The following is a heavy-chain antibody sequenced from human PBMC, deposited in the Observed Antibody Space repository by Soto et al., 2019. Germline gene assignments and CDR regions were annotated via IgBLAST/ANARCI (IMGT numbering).Heavy chain of an antibody. CDR1: GFTFSSYS. J-gene: IGHJ4*02. Sequence: GGSLRLSCVVSGFTFSSYSMNWVRQAPGKGLEWVSSISSSSSYIYYADSVKGRFTISRDNAKTSLYLQMNSLRAEDTAVYYCARELTTVTSFDYWGQGTLVTVS. CDR3: ARELTTVTSFDY. V-gene: IGHV3-21*01. D-gene: IGHD4-17*01. CDR2: ISSSSSYI.